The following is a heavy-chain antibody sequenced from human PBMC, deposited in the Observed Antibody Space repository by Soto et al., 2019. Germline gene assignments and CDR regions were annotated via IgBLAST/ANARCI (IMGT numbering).Heavy chain of an antibody. CDR1: GYTFTNYN. J-gene: IGHJ4*02. CDR3: AREDYYGAGSYAY. CDR2: MNPNSGNT. D-gene: IGHD3-10*01. Sequence: QVQLVQSGAEVKKHGASVKVSCKASGYTFTNYNINWVRQATGPGLEWMGWMNPNSGNTGYAQKFQGRVTMTRSTSISTAYMELSSLRSEDTAVYYCAREDYYGAGSYAYWGQGTLVTVAS. V-gene: IGHV1-8*01.